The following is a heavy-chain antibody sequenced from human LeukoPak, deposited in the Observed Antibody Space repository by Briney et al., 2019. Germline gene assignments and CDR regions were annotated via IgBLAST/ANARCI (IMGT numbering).Heavy chain of an antibody. CDR1: GFTFSSYA. J-gene: IGHJ3*02. Sequence: PGGSLRLSCAASGFTFSSYAMHWVRQAPGKGLEWVAVISYDGSNKYYADSVKGRFTISRDNSKNTLYLQMNSLRAEDTAVYYCARDPTGHDAFDIWGQGTMVTVSS. D-gene: IGHD2-8*02. CDR2: ISYDGSNK. V-gene: IGHV3-30-3*01. CDR3: ARDPTGHDAFDI.